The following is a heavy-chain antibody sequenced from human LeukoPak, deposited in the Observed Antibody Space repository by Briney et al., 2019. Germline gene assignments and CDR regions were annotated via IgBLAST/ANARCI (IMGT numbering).Heavy chain of an antibody. CDR2: IYSGGST. V-gene: IGHV3-53*01. CDR3: ARAWVRGVIDY. J-gene: IGHJ4*02. CDR1: GFTVSSNY. D-gene: IGHD3-10*01. Sequence: GGSLRLFCAASGFTVSSNYMSWVRQAPGKGLEWVSVIYSGGSTYYADSVKGRFTISRDNSKNTLYLQMNSLRAEDTAVYYCARAWVRGVIDYWGQGTLVTVSS.